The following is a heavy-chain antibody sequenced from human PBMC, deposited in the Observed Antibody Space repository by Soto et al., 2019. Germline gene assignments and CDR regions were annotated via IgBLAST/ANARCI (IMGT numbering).Heavy chain of an antibody. V-gene: IGHV1-18*01. CDR1: GYTFTSYG. J-gene: IGHJ4*02. Sequence: ASVKGSCKASGYTFTSYGISWVRQAPGQGLEWMGWISAYNGNTNYAQKLQGRVTMTTDTSTSTAYMELRSLRSDDTAVYYCARAMITYGGVIPGYWGQGTLVTGSS. CDR3: ARAMITYGGVIPGY. CDR2: ISAYNGNT. D-gene: IGHD3-16*01.